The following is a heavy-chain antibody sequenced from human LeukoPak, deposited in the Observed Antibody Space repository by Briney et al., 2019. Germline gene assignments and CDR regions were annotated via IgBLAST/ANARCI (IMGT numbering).Heavy chain of an antibody. J-gene: IGHJ4*02. V-gene: IGHV1-58*01. CDR1: GFTFTSSV. D-gene: IGHD3-10*01. CDR3: AADRAGSYLRFVY. Sequence: SVKVSCKASGFTFTSSVVQWVRQARGQRLEWIGWIVVGSGNTNYAQKFQERVTITRDMSTSTAHMELSSLRFEDTAVYYCAADRAGSYLRFVYWGQETPVTVSS. CDR2: IVVGSGNT.